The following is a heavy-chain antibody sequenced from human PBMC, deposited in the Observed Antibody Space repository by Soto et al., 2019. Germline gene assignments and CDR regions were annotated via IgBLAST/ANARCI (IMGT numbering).Heavy chain of an antibody. D-gene: IGHD5-12*01. Sequence: EVQLVESGGGLVQPGGSLRLSCAASGFTFSSSWMHWVRQAPGKGLVWVSRIKSDGSSTSYAESVNGRFNISRDKAKNTMYMQMNSLRAEDTAVYYCASLVGYPKYWGQGTLVTVSS. CDR3: ASLVGYPKY. CDR1: GFTFSSSW. V-gene: IGHV3-74*01. J-gene: IGHJ4*02. CDR2: IKSDGSST.